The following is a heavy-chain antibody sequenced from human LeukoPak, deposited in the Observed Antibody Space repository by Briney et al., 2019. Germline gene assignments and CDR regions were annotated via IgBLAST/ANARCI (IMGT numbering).Heavy chain of an antibody. CDR1: GFTFSTYG. Sequence: GRSLRLSCAASGFTFSTYGLHWVRQAPGKGLEWVAVISSDGSYKYYADSVKGRFTISRDNSENTLYLQMNSLRVEDTAVYHCARRGSTMVRGVIMGPDYWGQGTLVTVSS. D-gene: IGHD3-10*01. CDR2: ISSDGSYK. CDR3: ARRGSTMVRGVIMGPDY. V-gene: IGHV3-30*03. J-gene: IGHJ4*02.